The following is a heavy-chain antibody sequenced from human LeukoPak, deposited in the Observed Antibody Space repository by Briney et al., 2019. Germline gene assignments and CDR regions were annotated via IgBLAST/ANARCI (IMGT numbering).Heavy chain of an antibody. V-gene: IGHV1-69*04. CDR3: ARASECTNGVCYRAYYYYGMDV. CDR1: GGTFGSYA. D-gene: IGHD2-8*01. J-gene: IGHJ6*02. Sequence: SVKVSCKASGGTFGSYAISWVRQAPGQGLEWMGRIIPILGIANYAQKFQGRVTITADKSTSTAYMELSSLRSEDTAVYYCARASECTNGVCYRAYYYYGMDVWGQGTTVTVSS. CDR2: IIPILGIA.